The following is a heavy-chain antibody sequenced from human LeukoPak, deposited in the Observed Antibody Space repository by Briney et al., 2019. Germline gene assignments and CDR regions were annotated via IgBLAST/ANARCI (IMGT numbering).Heavy chain of an antibody. V-gene: IGHV3-9*01. CDR2: ISWNSGSI. CDR1: GFTFSSYA. CDR3: AKDYSSSWRNDAFDI. Sequence: GGSLRLSCAASGFTFSSYAMSWVRQAPGKGLEWVSGISWNSGSIGYADSVKGRFTISRDNAENSLYLQMNSLRAEDTALYYCAKDYSSSWRNDAFDIWGQGTMVTVSS. J-gene: IGHJ3*02. D-gene: IGHD6-13*01.